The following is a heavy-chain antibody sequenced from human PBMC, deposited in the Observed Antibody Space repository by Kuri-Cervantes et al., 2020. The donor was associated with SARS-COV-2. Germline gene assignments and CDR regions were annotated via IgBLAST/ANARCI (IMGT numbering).Heavy chain of an antibody. J-gene: IGHJ6*02. V-gene: IGHV3-13*04. D-gene: IGHD5-18*01. CDR1: GFTFSSYD. CDR3: ARGYSYEPDYYYYGMGV. Sequence: GESLKISCAASGFTFSSYDMHWVRQATGKGLEWVSAIGTAGDTYYPGSVKGRFTISRENAKNSLYLQMNSLRAGDTAVYYCARGYSYEPDYYYYGMGVWGQGTTVTVSS. CDR2: IGTAGDT.